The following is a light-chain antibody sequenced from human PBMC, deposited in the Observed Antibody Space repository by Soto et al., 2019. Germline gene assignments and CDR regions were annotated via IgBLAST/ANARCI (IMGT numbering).Light chain of an antibody. CDR2: GAS. Sequence: EIVLTQSPCTLSLSVGGRATLSCRSSQNLRSSLAWYQQKPGQAPRLLIYGASTRATGIPARFSGSGSGTDFTLTISRLEPEDFAVYYCQQYGSSPWTFGQGTKVDIK. CDR3: QQYGSSPWT. CDR1: QNLRSS. J-gene: IGKJ1*01. V-gene: IGKV3-20*01.